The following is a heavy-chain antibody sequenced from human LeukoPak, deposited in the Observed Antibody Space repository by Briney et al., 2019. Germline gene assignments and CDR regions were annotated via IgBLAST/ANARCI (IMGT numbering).Heavy chain of an antibody. CDR3: ASSSNRYYYYYMDV. J-gene: IGHJ6*03. V-gene: IGHV4-61*01. CDR2: IYYSGST. D-gene: IGHD1-14*01. Sequence: SETLSLTCTVSGGSISSSTYYWSWIRQPPGKGLEWIGYIYYSGSTNYNPSLKSRVTISVDTSKNQFSLKLSSVTAADTAVYYCASSSNRYYYYYMDVWGKGTTVTVSS. CDR1: GGSISSSTYY.